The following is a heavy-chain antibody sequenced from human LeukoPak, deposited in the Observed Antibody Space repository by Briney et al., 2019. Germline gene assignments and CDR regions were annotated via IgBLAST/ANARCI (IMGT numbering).Heavy chain of an antibody. D-gene: IGHD2-2*01. V-gene: IGHV4-59*01. Sequence: SETLSLTCTVSGGSISSYCWSWIRQPPGKGLEWIGYIYYSGSTNYNPSLKRRVTISVDTSKNQFSLKLSSVTAADTAVYYCARGYCSSTSCYWGTTIDYWGQGTLVTVSS. CDR1: GGSISSYC. CDR3: ARGYCSSTSCYWGTTIDY. CDR2: IYYSGST. J-gene: IGHJ4*02.